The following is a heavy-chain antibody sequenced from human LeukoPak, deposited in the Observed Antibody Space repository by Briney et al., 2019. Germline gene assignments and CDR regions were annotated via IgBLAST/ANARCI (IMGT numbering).Heavy chain of an antibody. D-gene: IGHD4-17*01. J-gene: IGHJ6*03. CDR1: GFSITTGYY. Sequence: PSETLSLTCGVSGFSITTGYYWGWIRQPPGKGLEYIGSIYHNGITYYNPSLKSRVTISVDTPKNHFSLKLSSVTAADTAVYYCARDRRTDYADYYFYMDVWGKGTTVTVSS. CDR3: ARDRRTDYADYYFYMDV. V-gene: IGHV4-38-2*02. CDR2: IYHNGIT.